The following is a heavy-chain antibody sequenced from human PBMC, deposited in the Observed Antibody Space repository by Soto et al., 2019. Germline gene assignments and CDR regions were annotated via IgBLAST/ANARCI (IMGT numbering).Heavy chain of an antibody. V-gene: IGHV3-23*01. CDR2: VSASGLNT. J-gene: IGHJ4*02. Sequence: EVQLLESGGKLVQPGGSLTLSCAASGFTFSTYAMAWDRQAPGKGLEWVSGVSASGLNTDYADPVKGRFYISRDNSKNTVSLHLNSRSAEDTALYYFGKERPRRTSGYSLDYWCQGTPVTVSS. CDR1: GFTFSTYA. D-gene: IGHD3-9*01. CDR3: GKERPRRTSGYSLDY.